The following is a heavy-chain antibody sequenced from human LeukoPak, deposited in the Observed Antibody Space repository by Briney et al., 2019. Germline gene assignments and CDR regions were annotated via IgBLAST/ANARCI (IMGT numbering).Heavy chain of an antibody. J-gene: IGHJ3*02. CDR3: AREEIAFDI. Sequence: GGSLRLSCAASGFTFSNAWMSWVRQAPGKGLEWVAVIWYDGSNKYYADSVKGRFTISRDNSKNTLYLQMNSLRAEDTAVYYCAREEIAFDIWGQGTMVTVSS. CDR2: IWYDGSNK. V-gene: IGHV3-33*08. CDR1: GFTFSNAW.